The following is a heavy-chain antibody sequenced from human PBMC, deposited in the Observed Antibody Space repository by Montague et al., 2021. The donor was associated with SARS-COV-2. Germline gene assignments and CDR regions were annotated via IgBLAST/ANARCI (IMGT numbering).Heavy chain of an antibody. CDR1: GGSFSNYF. D-gene: IGHD1-26*01. CDR3: ASVKGASGRGRLDN. V-gene: IGHV4-34*01. CDR2: TSYSGFT. J-gene: IGHJ4*02. Sequence: SETLSLTCAVYGGSFSNYFWSWIRQSPGKGLERIGETSYSGFTNFNSSLKSRVTISIVTSTKQFPLNLTLVTAADTARYFCASVKGASGRGRLDNWGQGTLVTVSS.